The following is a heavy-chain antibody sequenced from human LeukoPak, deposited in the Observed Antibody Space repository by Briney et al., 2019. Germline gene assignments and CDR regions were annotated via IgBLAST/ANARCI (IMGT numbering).Heavy chain of an antibody. V-gene: IGHV3-21*01. CDR2: ISSSSSYI. Sequence: GGSLRLSCAASGFTFSSYSMNWVRQAPGKGLEWVSSISSSSSYIYYADSVKGRFTISRDNAKNSLYLQMNSLRAEDTAVYCCARDLDGYNDYFDYWGQGTLVTVSS. J-gene: IGHJ4*02. CDR3: ARDLDGYNDYFDY. D-gene: IGHD5-24*01. CDR1: GFTFSSYS.